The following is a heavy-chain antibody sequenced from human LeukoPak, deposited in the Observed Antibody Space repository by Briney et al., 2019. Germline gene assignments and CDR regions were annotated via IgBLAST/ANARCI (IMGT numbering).Heavy chain of an antibody. CDR1: SGSITSYY. V-gene: IGHV4-59*01. Sequence: SETLSLTCTVSSGSITSYYWSWIRQPPGKALEWIGFIHYSGSTNYNPSLKSRVTISVDTSKNQFSLKVGSVTAADTAVYYCARDGDYGGNSEDYWGQGTLVTVSS. D-gene: IGHD4-23*01. J-gene: IGHJ4*02. CDR3: ARDGDYGGNSEDY. CDR2: IHYSGST.